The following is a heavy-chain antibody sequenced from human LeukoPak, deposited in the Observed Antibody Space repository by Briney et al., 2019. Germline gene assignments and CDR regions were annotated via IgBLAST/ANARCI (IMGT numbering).Heavy chain of an antibody. CDR3: ARHLDGAPRPRLDYYGMDV. CDR2: IYYSGGT. D-gene: IGHD6-6*01. V-gene: IGHV4-59*08. Sequence: PSETLSLTCTVSGGSVSGYYWSWVRQPPGNGLEWIGYIYYSGGTNYNPSLKSRVTISVDTSKNQFSLNMSSVTAADTAVYYCARHLDGAPRPRLDYYGMDVWGQGTTVTVSS. J-gene: IGHJ6*02. CDR1: GGSVSGYY.